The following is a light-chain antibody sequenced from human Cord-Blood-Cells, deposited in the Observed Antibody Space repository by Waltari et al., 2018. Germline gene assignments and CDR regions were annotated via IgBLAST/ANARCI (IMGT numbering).Light chain of an antibody. CDR2: AAS. J-gene: IGKJ2*03. CDR3: QQSYSTPYS. V-gene: IGKV1-39*01. Sequence: DIQMTQSPSSLSASVGDRVTITCRASQSISHYLNWYQQKPGKAPKLLIYAASSLQSGVPSRFSGSGAGTDFTHTISSLQPEEFATYYCQQSYSTPYSFGQGTKLGIK. CDR1: QSISHY.